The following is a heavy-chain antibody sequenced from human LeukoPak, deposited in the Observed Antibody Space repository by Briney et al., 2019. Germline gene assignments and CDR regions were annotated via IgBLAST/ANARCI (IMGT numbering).Heavy chain of an antibody. J-gene: IGHJ4*02. CDR2: IYSGGST. D-gene: IGHD3-22*01. V-gene: IGHV3-53*05. CDR1: GFTVSSNY. CDR3: ARKGSTGYYLYYFDY. Sequence: TGGSLRLSCAASGFTVSSNYMSWVRQAPGKGLEWVSVIYSGGSTYYADSVKGRFTISRDNSKNTLYLQMNSLRAEDTAVYYCARKGSTGYYLYYFDYWGQGILVTVSS.